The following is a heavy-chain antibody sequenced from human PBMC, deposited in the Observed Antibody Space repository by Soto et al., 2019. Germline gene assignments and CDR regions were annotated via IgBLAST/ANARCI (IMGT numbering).Heavy chain of an antibody. CDR1: GGSVSSGSYY. CDR3: ARVYSYGIRARDY. J-gene: IGHJ4*02. Sequence: QVQLQESGPGLVKPSETLSLTCTVSGGSVSSGSYYWSWIRQPPGKGLEWIGYIYYSGSTNYNPSLESRVTISVDTSKNQFSLKLSSVTAADTAVYYCARVYSYGIRARDYLGQGTLVTVSS. V-gene: IGHV4-61*01. D-gene: IGHD5-18*01. CDR2: IYYSGST.